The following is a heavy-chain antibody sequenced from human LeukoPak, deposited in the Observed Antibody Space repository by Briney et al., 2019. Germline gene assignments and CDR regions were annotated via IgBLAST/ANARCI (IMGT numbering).Heavy chain of an antibody. CDR3: ASIGNAYYDFWSGSLDYYMDV. D-gene: IGHD3-3*01. CDR1: GGSISSSSYY. Sequence: PSETLSLTCTVSGGSISSSSYYWDWIRQPPGKGLEWIGSIYYSGSTYYNPSLKSRVTISVDTSKNQFSLKLSSVTAADTAVYYCASIGNAYYDFWSGSLDYYMDVWGKGTTVTVFS. J-gene: IGHJ6*03. CDR2: IYYSGST. V-gene: IGHV4-39*01.